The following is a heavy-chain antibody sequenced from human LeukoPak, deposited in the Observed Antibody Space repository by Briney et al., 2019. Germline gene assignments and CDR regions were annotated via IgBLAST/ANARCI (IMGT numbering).Heavy chain of an antibody. CDR1: GFTFSDYY. V-gene: IGHV3-11*04. CDR3: VRDGGSAWYINGDDAFDI. Sequence: PGGSLRLSCAASGFTFSDYYMSWIRQAPGKGLEWVSYISSSGSTIYYADSVKSRFTISRDNAKNSLYLQMNSLRAEDTAVYYCVRDGGSAWYINGDDAFDIWGQGTMVTVSS. J-gene: IGHJ3*02. CDR2: ISSSGSTI. D-gene: IGHD6-19*01.